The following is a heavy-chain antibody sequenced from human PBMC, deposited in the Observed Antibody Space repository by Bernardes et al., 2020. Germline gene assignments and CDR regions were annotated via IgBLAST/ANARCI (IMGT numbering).Heavy chain of an antibody. J-gene: IGHJ4*02. CDR3: ARTFYYDRGGDSLFDY. D-gene: IGHD2-21*01. CDR2: ISPKSGAT. CDR1: GYTFSDYY. V-gene: IGHV1-2*02. Sequence: ASVKVSCTASGYTFSDYYTHWLRQAPGQGLEWMGWISPKSGATNLAQKFQGRVTMTRDTSISTDYMELSRLRSDDTAVYYCARTFYYDRGGDSLFDYWGQRTPVTVAS.